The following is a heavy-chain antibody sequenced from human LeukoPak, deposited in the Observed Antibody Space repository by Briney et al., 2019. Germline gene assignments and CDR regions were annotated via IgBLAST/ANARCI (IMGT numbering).Heavy chain of an antibody. CDR3: ARDIYYDSSGYYFD. Sequence: SVKASCKASGGTFSSCAISWVRQAPGQGLEWMGGIIPIFGTANYAQKFQGRVTITADESTSTAYMELSSLRSEDTAVYYCARDIYYDSSGYYFDWGQGTLVTVSS. D-gene: IGHD3-22*01. CDR1: GGTFSSCA. V-gene: IGHV1-69*13. CDR2: IIPIFGTA. J-gene: IGHJ4*02.